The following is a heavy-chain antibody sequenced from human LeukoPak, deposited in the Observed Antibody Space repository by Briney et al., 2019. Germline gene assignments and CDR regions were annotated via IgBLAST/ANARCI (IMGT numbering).Heavy chain of an antibody. V-gene: IGHV1-69*13. Sequence: GASVKVSCEASGGTFSTYAISWVRQAPGQGLEWMGGIIPIFTTANYAQKFQGRVTITADESTSTAYMELSSLRSEDTAVYYCARDGIEYSSSDYFDYWGQGTLVTVSS. CDR3: ARDGIEYSSSDYFDY. D-gene: IGHD6-6*01. CDR2: IIPIFTTA. CDR1: GGTFSTYA. J-gene: IGHJ4*02.